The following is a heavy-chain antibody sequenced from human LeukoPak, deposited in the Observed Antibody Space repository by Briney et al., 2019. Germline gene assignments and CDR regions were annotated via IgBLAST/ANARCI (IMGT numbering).Heavy chain of an antibody. J-gene: IGHJ4*02. V-gene: IGHV1-69*01. CDR1: GGTFSSYA. D-gene: IGHD3-22*01. CDR3: ARDYYYDSSGYQND. Sequence: SVKVSCKASGGTFSSYAISWVRQAPGQGLEWMGGIIPIFGTANYAQKFQGRVTITADESTSTAYMELSSLRSEDTAVYYCARDYYYDSSGYQNDWGQGTLVTVSS. CDR2: IIPIFGTA.